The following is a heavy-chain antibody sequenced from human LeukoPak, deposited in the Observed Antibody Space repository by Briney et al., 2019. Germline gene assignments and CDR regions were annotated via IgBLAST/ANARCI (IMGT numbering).Heavy chain of an antibody. CDR2: ISAYNGNT. CDR1: GYTFTSYG. V-gene: IGHV1-18*01. D-gene: IGHD3-22*01. Sequence: ASVKVSCKASGYTFTSYGISWVRQAPGQGLEWMGWISAYNGNTNYAQKLQGRVTMTTDTSTSTAYMELRSLRSDDTAVYYCARDYGYYDSSGYYYPPDYWGQGTLVTVSS. CDR3: ARDYGYYDSSGYYYPPDY. J-gene: IGHJ4*02.